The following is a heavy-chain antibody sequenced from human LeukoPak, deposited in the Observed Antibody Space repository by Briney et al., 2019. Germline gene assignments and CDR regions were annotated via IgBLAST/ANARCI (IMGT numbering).Heavy chain of an antibody. D-gene: IGHD3-22*01. V-gene: IGHV3-23*01. CDR3: AKKASSGYYYAFGY. CDR1: GFTFRSYA. Sequence: GGSLRLSCAASGFTFRSYAMSWVRQGPGKGLEWVSAISNSGGSTYYADSVKGRFTISKDNSKNTLYLEMNSLSAEDTAVYYCAKKASSGYYYAFGYWGQGTLVTVSS. J-gene: IGHJ4*02. CDR2: ISNSGGST.